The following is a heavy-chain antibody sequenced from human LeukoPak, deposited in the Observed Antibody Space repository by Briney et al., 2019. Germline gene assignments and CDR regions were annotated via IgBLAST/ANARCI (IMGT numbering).Heavy chain of an antibody. CDR3: ARHPDIVVVPAAIWFDA. CDR2: INPNSGGT. CDR1: GYTFTGYY. V-gene: IGHV1-2*02. Sequence: ASVTVSCKASGYTFTGYYMHWVRQAPGQGLEWMGWINPNSGGTNYAQKFQGRVTMTSDTSISTAYMELSRLRSDDTAVYYCARHPDIVVVPAAIWFDAWGQGTLVTVSS. J-gene: IGHJ5*02. D-gene: IGHD2-2*02.